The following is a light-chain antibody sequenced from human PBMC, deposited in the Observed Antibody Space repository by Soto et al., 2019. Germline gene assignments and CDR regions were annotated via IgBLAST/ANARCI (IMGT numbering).Light chain of an antibody. CDR2: GNS. CDR3: QSYDSSLSGLYV. CDR1: SSNIGAGYD. J-gene: IGLJ1*01. Sequence: VLTQPPSVSGAPGQRVTISCTGSSSNIGAGYDVHWYQQLPGTAPKLLIYGNSNRPSGVPDRFSGSKSGTSASLAITGLQAEDEADYYCQSYDSSLSGLYVFGTGTKLTVL. V-gene: IGLV1-40*01.